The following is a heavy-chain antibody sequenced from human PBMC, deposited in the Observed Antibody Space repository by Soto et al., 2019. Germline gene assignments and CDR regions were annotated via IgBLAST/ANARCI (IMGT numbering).Heavy chain of an antibody. Sequence: SGPKLVNPPQTLTLTCTFSWFSLSTRGVGVGWIRQPPGKALEWLALIYWNDDKRYSPSLKSRLTITKDTSKNQVVLTMTNMDPVDTATYYCAHSPRSYYYYYYGMDVWGQGTTVTVSS. CDR3: AHSPRSYYYYYYGMDV. J-gene: IGHJ6*02. V-gene: IGHV2-5*01. CDR2: IYWNDDK. D-gene: IGHD3-10*01. CDR1: WFSLSTRGVG.